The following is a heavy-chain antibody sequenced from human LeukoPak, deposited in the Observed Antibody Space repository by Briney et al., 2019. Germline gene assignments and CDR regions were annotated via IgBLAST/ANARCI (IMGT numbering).Heavy chain of an antibody. Sequence: SETLSLTCAVYGGSFSGYYWSWIRQPPGKGLEWIGEINHSGSTNYNPSLKSRVTISVDTSKNQISLRLSSVTAADTAVYYCARGYGNFDYWGQGTLVTVSS. J-gene: IGHJ4*02. V-gene: IGHV4-34*01. D-gene: IGHD4-17*01. CDR3: ARGYGNFDY. CDR1: GGSFSGYY. CDR2: INHSGST.